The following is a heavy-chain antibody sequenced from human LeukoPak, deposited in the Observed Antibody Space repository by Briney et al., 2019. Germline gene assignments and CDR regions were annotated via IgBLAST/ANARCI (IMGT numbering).Heavy chain of an antibody. J-gene: IGHJ4*02. Sequence: SETLSLTCTVSGYSISSGYYWGWIRQPPGKGLEWIGSIYHSGSTYYNPSLKSRVTISVDTSKNQFSLKLSSVTAADTAVYYRARAGVLVGAYFDYWGQGTLVTVSS. V-gene: IGHV4-38-2*02. CDR3: ARAGVLVGAYFDY. D-gene: IGHD1-26*01. CDR2: IYHSGST. CDR1: GYSISSGYY.